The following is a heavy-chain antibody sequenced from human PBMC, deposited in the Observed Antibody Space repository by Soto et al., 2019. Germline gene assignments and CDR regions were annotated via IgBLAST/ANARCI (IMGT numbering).Heavy chain of an antibody. CDR3: AKDRAYSSGWYSGDAFDI. J-gene: IGHJ3*02. V-gene: IGHV3-23*01. CDR1: GFTFSSYA. CDR2: ISGSGGST. D-gene: IGHD6-19*01. Sequence: GGSLRLSCAASGFTFSSYAMSWVRQAPGKGLEWVSAISGSGGSTYYADSVKGRFTISRDNSKNTLHLQMNSLRAEDTAVYYCAKDRAYSSGWYSGDAFDIWGQGTMVTVSS.